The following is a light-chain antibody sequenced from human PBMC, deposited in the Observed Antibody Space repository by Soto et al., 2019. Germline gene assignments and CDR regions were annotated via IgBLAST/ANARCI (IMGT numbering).Light chain of an antibody. CDR3: QKYNNAPYT. CDR2: AAS. Sequence: DIQMTQSPSSLSASIGDRVTISCRASQGISNYLAWYQHKPGKVPKLLISAASTLQSGVPSRFSGSGSGTDFTLTISSLQPEDVANYYCQKYNNAPYTFGQGTKLEI. J-gene: IGKJ2*01. V-gene: IGKV1-27*01. CDR1: QGISNY.